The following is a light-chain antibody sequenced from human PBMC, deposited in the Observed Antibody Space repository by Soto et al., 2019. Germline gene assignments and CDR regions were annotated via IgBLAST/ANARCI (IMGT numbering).Light chain of an antibody. CDR1: NSNIGSNF. CDR3: SSYTSTNTLAV. CDR2: SYN. J-gene: IGLJ1*01. V-gene: IGLV1-47*02. Sequence: QSVLTQPPSASGTPGQRVTISCSGTNSNIGSNFVYWYQHLPGTTPKLLVFSYNQRPSGVPDRFSGSKSGSSASLAISGLRSEDEADYYCSSYTSTNTLAVFGTGTKLTVL.